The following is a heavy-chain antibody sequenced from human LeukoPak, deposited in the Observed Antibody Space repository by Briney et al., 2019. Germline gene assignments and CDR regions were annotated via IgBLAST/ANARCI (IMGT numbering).Heavy chain of an antibody. D-gene: IGHD3-10*01. J-gene: IGHJ4*02. CDR1: GFTFDDYA. V-gene: IGHV3-9*01. Sequence: GGSLRLSCAAPGFTFDDYAMHWVRQAPGKGLEWVSGISWNSGSIGYADSVKGRFTISRDNAKNSLYLQMNSLRAEDTALYYCAKDISGSGEIDYWGQGTLVTVSS. CDR3: AKDISGSGEIDY. CDR2: ISWNSGSI.